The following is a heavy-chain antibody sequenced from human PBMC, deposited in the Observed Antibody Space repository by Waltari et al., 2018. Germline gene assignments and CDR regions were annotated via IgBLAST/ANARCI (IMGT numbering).Heavy chain of an antibody. V-gene: IGHV1-2*06. D-gene: IGHD3-10*01. CDR3: TRDGEVQGVIADY. J-gene: IGHJ4*02. Sequence: QVQLVQSGAEVKKPGASVKVSCKASGYTFTGYYMPWVRQAPGQGLEWMGRINPNSGGTNYAQKFQGRVTMTRDTSISTAYMELSRLRSDDTAVYYCTRDGEVQGVIADYWGQGTLVTVSS. CDR1: GYTFTGYY. CDR2: INPNSGGT.